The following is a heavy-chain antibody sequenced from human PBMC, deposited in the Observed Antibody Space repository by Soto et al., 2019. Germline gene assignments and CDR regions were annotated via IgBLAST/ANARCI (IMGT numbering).Heavy chain of an antibody. D-gene: IGHD4-17*01. V-gene: IGHV3-48*02. CDR2: ISSSSSTI. J-gene: IGHJ6*02. CDR3: ASEYDYGDLNYYYYGMDV. Sequence: EVRLVESGGGLVQPGGSLRLSCAASGFTFSSYSMNWVRQAPGKGLEWVSYISSSSSTIYYADSVKGRFTISRDNAKNSLYLQMNSLRDEDTAVYYCASEYDYGDLNYYYYGMDVWGQGTTVTVSS. CDR1: GFTFSSYS.